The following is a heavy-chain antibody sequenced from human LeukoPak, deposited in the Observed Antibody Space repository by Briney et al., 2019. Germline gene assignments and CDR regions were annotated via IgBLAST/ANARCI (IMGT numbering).Heavy chain of an antibody. V-gene: IGHV3-33*06. CDR1: GFTFSSYG. D-gene: IGHD3-10*01. Sequence: GRSLRLSCAASGFTFSSYGMHLVRQAPGKGLEWVAVIWYDGSNKYYADSVKGRFTISRDNSKNTLYLQMNSLRAEDTAVYYCAKDRTTMVRGVIGYWGQGTLVTVSS. CDR2: IWYDGSNK. J-gene: IGHJ4*02. CDR3: AKDRTTMVRGVIGY.